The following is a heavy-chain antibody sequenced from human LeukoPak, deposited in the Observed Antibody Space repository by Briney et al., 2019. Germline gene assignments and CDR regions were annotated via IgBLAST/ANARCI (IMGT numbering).Heavy chain of an antibody. CDR2: INHSGST. D-gene: IGHD3-3*01. J-gene: IGHJ4*02. V-gene: IGHV4-34*01. CDR1: GGSPSGYY. CDR3: ARLGAGPTYYDFWSGYSSFYFDY. Sequence: SETLSLTCAVYGGSPSGYYWSWIRQPPGKGLEWIGEINHSGSTNYNPSLKSRVTISVDTSKNQFSLELSSVTAADTAVYYCARLGAGPTYYDFWSGYSSFYFDYWGQGTLVTVSS.